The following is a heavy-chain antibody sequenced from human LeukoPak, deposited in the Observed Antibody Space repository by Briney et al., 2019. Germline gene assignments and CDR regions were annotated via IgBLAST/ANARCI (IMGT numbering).Heavy chain of an antibody. Sequence: AGSLSLSCEASGFTFSSFGMSWVRQAPGKGLERGSAISGSGGSTYYADSVKGRFTNSRDNSKNTLYLQMNSLRAEDTAVYYCAKDPREYSSRGLVPDYWRQGTMVTVSS. J-gene: IGHJ4*02. CDR2: ISGSGGST. CDR1: GFTFSSFG. D-gene: IGHD6-13*01. V-gene: IGHV3-23*01. CDR3: AKDPREYSSRGLVPDY.